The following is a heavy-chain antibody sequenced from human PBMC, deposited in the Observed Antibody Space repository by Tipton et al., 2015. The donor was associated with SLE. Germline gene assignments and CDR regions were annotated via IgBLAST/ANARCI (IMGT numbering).Heavy chain of an antibody. Sequence: TLSLTCTVSGASISSIGYYWTWIRQHPEKGLEWIGYIYYSGTTYYNPSLESRVTISVDSAKKQFSLNLNSVTAADTAVYYCALDRRVGATSDWGQGTLVTVSS. V-gene: IGHV4-31*03. D-gene: IGHD1-26*01. J-gene: IGHJ4*02. CDR3: ALDRRVGATSD. CDR2: IYYSGTT. CDR1: GASISSIGYY.